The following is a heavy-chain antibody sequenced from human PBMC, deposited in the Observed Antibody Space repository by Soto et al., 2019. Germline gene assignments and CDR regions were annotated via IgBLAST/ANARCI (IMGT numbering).Heavy chain of an antibody. Sequence: SETLSLTCTVSCGSISSYYWSWIRQPPWKGLEWIGYIFYSGTTTYNPSLKSRLTISIDTSKSQFSLKLTSVTAADTAVYYCAREVLRWFDPWGQGTLVTLSS. CDR1: CGSISSYY. J-gene: IGHJ5*02. CDR2: IFYSGTT. CDR3: AREVLRWFDP. V-gene: IGHV4-59*01.